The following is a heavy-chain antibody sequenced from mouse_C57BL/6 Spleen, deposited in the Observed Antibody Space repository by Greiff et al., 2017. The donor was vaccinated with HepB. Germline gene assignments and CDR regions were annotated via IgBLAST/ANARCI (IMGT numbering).Heavy chain of an antibody. V-gene: IGHV3-6*01. CDR1: GYSITSGYY. D-gene: IGHD1-1*01. CDR2: ISYDGSN. Sequence: EVQRVESGPGLVKPSQSLSLTCSVTGYSITSGYYWNWIRQFPGNKLEWMGYISYDGSNNYNPSLKNRISITRDTSKNQFFLKLNSVTTEDTATYYCARVGLSDYGSSYDWYFDVWGTGTTVTVSS. CDR3: ARVGLSDYGSSYDWYFDV. J-gene: IGHJ1*03.